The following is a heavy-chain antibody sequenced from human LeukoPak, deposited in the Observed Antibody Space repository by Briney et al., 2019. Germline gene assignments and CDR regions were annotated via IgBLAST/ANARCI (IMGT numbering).Heavy chain of an antibody. CDR3: ARDSDYCSGGSCYSEVWYYYYGMDV. V-gene: IGHV1-24*01. CDR2: FDPEDGET. Sequence: GASVKVSCKVSVYTLTELSMHWVRQAPGKGLEWMGGFDPEDGETIYAQKFQGRVTMTEDTSTDTAYMELSSLRSEDTAVYYCARDSDYCSGGSCYSEVWYYYYGMDVWGQGTTVTVSS. CDR1: VYTLTELS. D-gene: IGHD2-15*01. J-gene: IGHJ6*02.